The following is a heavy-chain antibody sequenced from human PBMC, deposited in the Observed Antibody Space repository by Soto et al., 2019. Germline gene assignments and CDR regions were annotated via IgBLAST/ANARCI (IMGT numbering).Heavy chain of an antibody. J-gene: IGHJ4*02. Sequence: GGSLRLSCAASGFTFSNYGMHWVRQAPGKGLEWVAVISYDGSDKYYADSVKGRFTISRDNSKNTLYLQMNSLRAEDTAVYYCARALSIAAAGTFDYWGQGTLVTVSS. CDR1: GFTFSNYG. CDR3: ARALSIAAAGTFDY. CDR2: ISYDGSDK. V-gene: IGHV3-30*03. D-gene: IGHD6-13*01.